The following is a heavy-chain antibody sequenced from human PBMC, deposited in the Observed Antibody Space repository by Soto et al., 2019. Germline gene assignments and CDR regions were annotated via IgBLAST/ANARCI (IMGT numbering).Heavy chain of an antibody. Sequence: LLVESGGGFVQPGGSLRLSCVASGFTFSHAWMDWVRQAPGKGLEWVGRIKSISDGETTNYAASVAGRFTISRDDSKNTLFLHVKSLKTEDTDVYYCTRRIAVAGTYYFDYWGQGTLVTVSS. CDR3: TRRIAVAGTYYFDY. V-gene: IGHV3-15*07. CDR1: GFTFSHAW. D-gene: IGHD6-19*01. J-gene: IGHJ4*02. CDR2: IKSISDGETT.